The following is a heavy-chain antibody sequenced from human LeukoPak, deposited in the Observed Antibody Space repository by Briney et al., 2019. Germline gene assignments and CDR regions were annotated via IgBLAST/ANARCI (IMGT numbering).Heavy chain of an antibody. J-gene: IGHJ4*02. V-gene: IGHV3-15*01. CDR3: AKDRGKYYYDSSAHETDY. Sequence: GGSLRLSCAASGFTFSNAWMSWVRQAPGKGLEWVGRIKSKTDGGTTDYAAPVKGRFTISRDDSKNTLYLQMNSLRAEDTAVYYCAKDRGKYYYDSSAHETDYWGQGTLVTVSS. CDR1: GFTFSNAW. D-gene: IGHD3-22*01. CDR2: IKSKTDGGTT.